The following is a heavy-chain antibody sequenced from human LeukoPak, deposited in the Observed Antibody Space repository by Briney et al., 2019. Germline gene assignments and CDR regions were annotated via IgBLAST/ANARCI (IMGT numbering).Heavy chain of an antibody. CDR2: ISWNSGSI. CDR1: GFTFDDYA. V-gene: IGHV3-9*01. CDR3: AKALGVVPAMLDYYYYGMDV. D-gene: IGHD2-2*01. J-gene: IGHJ6*02. Sequence: GGSLRLSCAASGFTFDDYAMHWVRHAPGKGLEWVSGISWNSGSIGYADSVKGRFTISRDNAKNSLYLQMNSLRAEDTALYYCAKALGVVPAMLDYYYYGMDVWGQGTTVTVSS.